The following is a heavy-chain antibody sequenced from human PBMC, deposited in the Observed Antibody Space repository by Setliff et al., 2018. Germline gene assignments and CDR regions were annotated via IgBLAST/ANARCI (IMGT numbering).Heavy chain of an antibody. CDR1: GFSFRNCW. J-gene: IGHJ4*02. CDR3: FGAGTCSY. CDR2: INPGGSEK. Sequence: GGSLRLSCVGTGFSFRNCWASWVRQAPGKGPEWVASINPGGSEKYYADSVKGRFTISRDNAKNSLSLQMNNLRTEDTAVYYCFGAGTCSYWGQGTLVTVSS. D-gene: IGHD3-10*01. V-gene: IGHV3-7*01.